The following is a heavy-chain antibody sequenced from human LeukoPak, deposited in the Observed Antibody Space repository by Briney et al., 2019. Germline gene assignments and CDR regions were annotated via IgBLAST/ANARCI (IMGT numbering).Heavy chain of an antibody. CDR2: IYTSGST. CDR1: GGSISSYY. J-gene: IGHJ6*03. D-gene: IGHD2-15*01. Sequence: SETLSLTCTVSGGSISSYYWSWIRQPAGKGLEWIGRIYTSGSTNYNPSLKSRVTMSVDTSKNQFSLKLSSVTAADTAVYYCARGRRIVVVLGATRTHRDYYMDVWGKGTTVTVSS. V-gene: IGHV4-4*07. CDR3: ARGRRIVVVLGATRTHRDYYMDV.